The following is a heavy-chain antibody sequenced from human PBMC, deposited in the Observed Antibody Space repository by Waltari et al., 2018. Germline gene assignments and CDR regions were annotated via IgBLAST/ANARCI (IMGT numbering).Heavy chain of an antibody. CDR2: NTPITGFA. J-gene: IGHJ5*02. V-gene: IGHV1-69*12. CDR3: LGARGLYCASTTRLVDP. D-gene: IGHD2-2*01. CDR1: GGIFRSHF. Sequence: QVQLVQSGAEVRKPGSSVKVSCTSSGGIFRSHFISWVRQAPGQGLEWMGGNTPITGFAKYAKEFQGRVNVTADETTRTAYMELRHLKIEDTAVYYCLGARGLYCASTTRLVDPWGQGTLVTVSS.